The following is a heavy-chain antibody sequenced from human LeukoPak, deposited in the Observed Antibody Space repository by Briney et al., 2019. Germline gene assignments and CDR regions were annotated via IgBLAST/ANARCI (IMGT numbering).Heavy chain of an antibody. J-gene: IGHJ4*02. CDR1: GFTFDDYA. D-gene: IGHD1-26*01. V-gene: IGHV3-9*01. CDR2: ISWNSGSI. CDR3: AKAMSGSYYYFDY. Sequence: GRSLRLSCVASGFTFDDYAMHWVRQAPGKGLGWVSGISWNSGSIGYADSVKGLFTISRDNAKNSLYLQMNSLRAEDTALYYCAKAMSGSYYYFDYRGQGTLVTVSS.